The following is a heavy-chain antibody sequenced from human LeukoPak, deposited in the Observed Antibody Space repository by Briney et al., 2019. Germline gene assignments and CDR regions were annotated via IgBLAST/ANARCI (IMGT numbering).Heavy chain of an antibody. CDR1: GYTFTGYY. J-gene: IGHJ6*02. V-gene: IGHV1-2*02. D-gene: IGHD2-2*01. CDR2: INPNSGGT. CDR3: ARGDRNRYCSSTSCFYYYGMDV. Sequence: GASVKVSCKASGYTFTGYYMHWVRQAPGQGLEWMGWINPNSGGTNYAQKFQSRVTMTRDTSISTAYMELSRLRSDDTAVYYCARGDRNRYCSSTSCFYYYGMDVWGQGTTVTVSS.